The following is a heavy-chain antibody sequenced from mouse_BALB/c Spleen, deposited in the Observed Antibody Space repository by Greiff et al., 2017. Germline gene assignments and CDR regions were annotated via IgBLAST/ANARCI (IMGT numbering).Heavy chain of an antibody. J-gene: IGHJ3*01. CDR1: GDSITSGY. CDR2: ISYSGST. D-gene: IGHD2-10*02. V-gene: IGHV3-8*02. CDR3: AREGYGNYFFAY. Sequence: DVKLQESGPSLVKPSQTLSLTCSVTGDSITSGYWNWIRKFPGNKLEYMGYISYSGSTYYNPSLKSRISITRDTSKNQYYLQLNSVTTEDTATYYCAREGYGNYFFAYWGQGTLVTVSA.